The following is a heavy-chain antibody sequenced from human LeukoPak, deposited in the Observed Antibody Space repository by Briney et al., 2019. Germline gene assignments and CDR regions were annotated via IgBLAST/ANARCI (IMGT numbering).Heavy chain of an antibody. CDR2: ISGSGGST. D-gene: IGHD2-2*01. Sequence: PGGSLRLSCAASGFTFSSYAMSWVRQAPGKGLEWVSAISGSGGSTYYADSVKGRFTISRDNSKNTLYPQMNSLRAEDTAVYYCAKGVVPAAMTRLDYWGQGTLVTVSS. CDR3: AKGVVPAAMTRLDY. CDR1: GFTFSSYA. J-gene: IGHJ4*02. V-gene: IGHV3-23*01.